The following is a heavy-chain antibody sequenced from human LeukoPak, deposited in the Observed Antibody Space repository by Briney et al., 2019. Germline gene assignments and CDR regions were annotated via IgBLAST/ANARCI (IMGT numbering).Heavy chain of an antibody. D-gene: IGHD3-22*01. J-gene: IGHJ4*02. Sequence: GASVKVSCKASGYTFTSYGISWVRQAPGQGLEWMGWISAYNGNTNYAQKLQGRVTMTTDTSTSTAYMELRSLRSDDTAVYYCARGDYYDSSGYYYVYWGQGTLVTVSS. CDR2: ISAYNGNT. CDR3: ARGDYYDSSGYYYVY. V-gene: IGHV1-18*01. CDR1: GYTFTSYG.